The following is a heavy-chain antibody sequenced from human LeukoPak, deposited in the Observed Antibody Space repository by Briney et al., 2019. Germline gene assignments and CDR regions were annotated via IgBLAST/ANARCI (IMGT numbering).Heavy chain of an antibody. CDR3: AREAYDILTGYPLSV. CDR1: GFTFSTYF. J-gene: IGHJ4*02. V-gene: IGHV3-74*01. CDR2: INGDGIST. Sequence: GGSLRLSCAASGFTFSTYFMHWVRQAPGKGLVWVSRINGDGISTTYADSVMGRFTISRDNAKNTLYLQMNSLRAEDTAVYYCAREAYDILTGYPLSVWGQGTLVTVSS. D-gene: IGHD3-9*01.